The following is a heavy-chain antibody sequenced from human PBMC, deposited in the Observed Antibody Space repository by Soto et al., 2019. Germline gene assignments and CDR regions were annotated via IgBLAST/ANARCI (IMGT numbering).Heavy chain of an antibody. Sequence: PGGSLRLSRAASGFTFSDYYMSWIRQAPGKGLEWVSYISSSSSYTNYADSVKGRFTISRDNAKNSLYLQMNSLRAEDTAVYYCARVSIKSHSYYYYGMDVWGQGTTVTVSS. CDR2: ISSSSSYT. CDR1: GFTFSDYY. D-gene: IGHD2-21*01. CDR3: ARVSIKSHSYYYYGMDV. V-gene: IGHV3-11*06. J-gene: IGHJ6*02.